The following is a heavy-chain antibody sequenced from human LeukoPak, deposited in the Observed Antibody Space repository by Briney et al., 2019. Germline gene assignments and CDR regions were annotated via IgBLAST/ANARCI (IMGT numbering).Heavy chain of an antibody. CDR3: ARDQEPLYYYGMDV. D-gene: IGHD1-14*01. CDR1: GFTFSSYS. J-gene: IGHJ6*04. Sequence: PGGSLRLSCAASGFTFSSYSMNWVRQAPGKGLEWVSSISSSSSYIYYADSVKGRFTISRDNAKNSLYLQMNSLRAEDTAVYYCARDQEPLYYYGMDVWGKGTTVTVSS. V-gene: IGHV3-21*01. CDR2: ISSSSSYI.